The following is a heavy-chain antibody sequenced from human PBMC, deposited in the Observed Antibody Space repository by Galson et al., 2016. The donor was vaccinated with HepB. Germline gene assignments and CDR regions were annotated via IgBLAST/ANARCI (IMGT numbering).Heavy chain of an antibody. V-gene: IGHV1-3*04. CDR1: GYTFNNYA. J-gene: IGHJ4*02. CDR3: ATSVYFGGY. D-gene: IGHD3-9*01. Sequence: SVKVSCKASGYTFNNYAIHWVRQAPGQRFEWMGWINIGSGQTKYSQNFQGRVTITRDTSASTAYMDVRSLKSGDTAVYFCATSVYFGGYWGQGTLVIVS. CDR2: INIGSGQT.